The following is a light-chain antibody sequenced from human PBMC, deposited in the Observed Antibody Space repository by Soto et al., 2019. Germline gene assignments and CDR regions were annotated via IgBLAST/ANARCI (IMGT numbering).Light chain of an antibody. CDR2: HVT. V-gene: IGLV2-14*03. Sequence: QSALTQPASVSGSPGQSITISCTGTSSDIGHYDYVSWYQQHPGKAPKLMIYHVTYRPSGVSNRYSSSKSGNSASLTISRLQADDEADYYCCSLTTSHTYVFGSGTKLTVL. J-gene: IGLJ1*01. CDR3: CSLTTSHTYV. CDR1: SSDIGHYDY.